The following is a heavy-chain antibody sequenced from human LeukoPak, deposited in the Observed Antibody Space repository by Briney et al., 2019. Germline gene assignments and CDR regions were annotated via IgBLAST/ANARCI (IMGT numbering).Heavy chain of an antibody. V-gene: IGHV3-30*18. CDR3: AKEMEQWLVLILGFDY. J-gene: IGHJ4*02. Sequence: PGGSLRLSCAASGFTFSSYGMHWVRQAPGKGLEWVAVISYDGSNKYYADSVKGRFTISRDNSKNTLYLQMNSLRAEDTAVYYCAKEMEQWLVLILGFDYWGQGTLVTVSS. D-gene: IGHD6-19*01. CDR1: GFTFSSYG. CDR2: ISYDGSNK.